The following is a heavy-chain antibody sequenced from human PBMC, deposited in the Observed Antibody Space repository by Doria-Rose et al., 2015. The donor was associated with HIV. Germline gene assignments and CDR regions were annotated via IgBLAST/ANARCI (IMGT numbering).Heavy chain of an antibody. D-gene: IGHD3-3*01. CDR2: IYYSGNT. CDR3: ARVQRSDFWSGYYLYYFDY. Sequence: QVQLQESGPGLVKPSQTLSLTCTVSGGSISSGGYYWSWIRQHPGKGLEWIGYIYYSGNTCYNPSLKSRVTISVDTSKNQFSLKLSSVTAADTAVYYCARVQRSDFWSGYYLYYFDYWGQGTLVTVSS. CDR1: GGSISSGGYY. V-gene: IGHV4-31*03. J-gene: IGHJ4*02.